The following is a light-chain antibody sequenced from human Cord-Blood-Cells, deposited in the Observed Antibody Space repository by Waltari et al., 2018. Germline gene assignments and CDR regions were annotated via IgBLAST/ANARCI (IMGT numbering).Light chain of an antibody. J-gene: IGLJ3*02. CDR2: DVS. Sequence: QSALTQPRSVSGSPGQPVTISCTGTRSDVGGYNYVSWYQQHPGKTPQLLIYDVSNWPAGVPDRFSCSKSGNTASLTISGLQAEDEADYYCCSYAGSWVFGGGTKLTVL. V-gene: IGLV2-11*01. CDR3: CSYAGSWV. CDR1: RSDVGGYNY.